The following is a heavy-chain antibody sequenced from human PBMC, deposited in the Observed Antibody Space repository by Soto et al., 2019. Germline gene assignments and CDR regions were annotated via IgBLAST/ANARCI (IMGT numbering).Heavy chain of an antibody. Sequence: EVQLVESGGGLVKPGGSLRLSCVASEFSFSTYNMNWVRQAPGKGLEWVSFISSTSSHIHYADSVKGRFTISRDNAKNSLYLQMNSLRAEETAVYCSARDPAADGYDGMDVWGQGTTVTVSS. CDR1: EFSFSTYN. J-gene: IGHJ6*02. V-gene: IGHV3-21*01. CDR2: ISSTSSHI. CDR3: ARDPAADGYDGMDV. D-gene: IGHD6-13*01.